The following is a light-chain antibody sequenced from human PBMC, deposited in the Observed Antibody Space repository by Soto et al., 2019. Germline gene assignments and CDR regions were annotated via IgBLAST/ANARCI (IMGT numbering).Light chain of an antibody. Sequence: EIVLKQSPATLSLSPGERATLSCRSSQSVGSFLAWYQQKPGQAPRLLIFDASNRATGIPARFSGSGSGTDFTLTISSLEPEDFAVYYCQQRSNWPLTFGGGTKVEIK. CDR2: DAS. V-gene: IGKV3-11*01. CDR3: QQRSNWPLT. J-gene: IGKJ4*01. CDR1: QSVGSF.